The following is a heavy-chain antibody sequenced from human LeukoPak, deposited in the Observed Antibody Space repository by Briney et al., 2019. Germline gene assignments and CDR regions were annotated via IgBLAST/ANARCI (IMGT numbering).Heavy chain of an antibody. CDR1: GYSFSSYW. Sequence: GESLKISCKGLGYSFSSYWNAWVRQRPGKGLEWMGIIYPGGSETRYDPSFQGQVTISADSSTSTAYLQWSSLRASDTGMYYCARASRDGYNQNFDHWGQGTLVTVSS. CDR2: IYPGGSET. J-gene: IGHJ4*02. D-gene: IGHD5-24*01. CDR3: ARASRDGYNQNFDH. V-gene: IGHV5-51*01.